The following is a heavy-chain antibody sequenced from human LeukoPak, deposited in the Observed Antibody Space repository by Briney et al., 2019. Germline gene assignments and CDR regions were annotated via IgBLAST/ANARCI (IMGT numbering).Heavy chain of an antibody. Sequence: ASVKVSCKASGYTFTGYYMHWVRQAPGQGLEWMGWINPNTGGTNYAQKFQGWVTMTRDTSISTAYMELSRLRSDDTAVYYCARGFYDILTGYYGPDAFDIWGQGTMVTVSS. J-gene: IGHJ3*02. CDR3: ARGFYDILTGYYGPDAFDI. V-gene: IGHV1-2*04. D-gene: IGHD3-9*01. CDR1: GYTFTGYY. CDR2: INPNTGGT.